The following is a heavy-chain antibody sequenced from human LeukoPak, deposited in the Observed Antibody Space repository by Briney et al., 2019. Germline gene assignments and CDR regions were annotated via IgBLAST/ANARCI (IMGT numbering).Heavy chain of an antibody. CDR2: INHSGST. J-gene: IGHJ3*02. D-gene: IGHD1-26*01. Sequence: SETLSLTCAVYGGSFSGYYWSWIRQPPGKGLGWIGEINHSGSTNYNPSLKSRVTILVDTSKNQFSLKLNSVTAADTAVYYCARVQWELLRGAFDIWGQGTMVTVSS. V-gene: IGHV4-34*01. CDR1: GGSFSGYY. CDR3: ARVQWELLRGAFDI.